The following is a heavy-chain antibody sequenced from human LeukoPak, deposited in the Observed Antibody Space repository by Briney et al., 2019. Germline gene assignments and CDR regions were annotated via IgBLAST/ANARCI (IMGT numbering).Heavy chain of an antibody. Sequence: SPSETLSLTCTVSGDSISSSYYYWGWIRQPPGKGLEWIGTIYYSGSTYYNPSLKSRVTISVDTSKRQFSLKLSSVTAADTAVYYCARHVTLHFASGSFSYHMDVWGKGTSVTVSS. CDR3: ARHVTLHFASGSFSYHMDV. V-gene: IGHV4-39*01. CDR2: IYYSGST. J-gene: IGHJ6*03. CDR1: GDSISSSYYY. D-gene: IGHD3-10*01.